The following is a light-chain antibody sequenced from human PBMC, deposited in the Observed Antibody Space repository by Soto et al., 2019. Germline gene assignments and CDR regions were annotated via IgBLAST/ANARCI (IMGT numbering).Light chain of an antibody. V-gene: IGKV1-27*01. CDR3: QKYNAVPFT. CDR1: QGFSNY. CDR2: ATS. Sequence: DIQMTQSPSSLSASVGDRVTITCRASQGFSNYLAWYQQKPGKVPMLLIYATSTLQSGVPSRFSGSGSGTDFTLTISSLQPEDVATYYCQKYNAVPFTFGSGTKVDIK. J-gene: IGKJ3*01.